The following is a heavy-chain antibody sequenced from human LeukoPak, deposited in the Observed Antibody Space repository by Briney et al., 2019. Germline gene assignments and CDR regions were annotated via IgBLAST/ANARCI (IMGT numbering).Heavy chain of an antibody. CDR3: ARIGGYCSGTSCYRRDFDY. CDR1: GYTFTGYY. D-gene: IGHD2-2*01. CDR2: INPNSGGT. V-gene: IGHV1-2*02. J-gene: IGHJ4*02. Sequence: ASVKVSCKASGYTFTGYYMHWVRQVPGQGLEWMGWINPNSGGTNYAQKFQGRVTMTRDTSISTAYMELSRLGSDDTAVYYCARIGGYCSGTSCYRRDFDYWGQGTLVTVSS.